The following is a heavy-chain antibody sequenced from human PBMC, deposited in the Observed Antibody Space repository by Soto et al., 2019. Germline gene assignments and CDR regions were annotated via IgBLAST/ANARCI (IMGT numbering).Heavy chain of an antibody. CDR1: RYTFTSHG. V-gene: IGHV1-18*01. CDR2: ISTFNGKT. D-gene: IGHD3-9*01. Sequence: QIQLMQSGGDVKTPGASLKVSCTTSRYTFTSHGIAWGRQAPGQGLDGMGWISTFNGKTDYAQKFQGRVTMTADTITSTVHMELRSLRSDDTGVYYCARLLTEGATFREDAFDLWGPGTKVTVSS. J-gene: IGHJ3*01. CDR3: ARLLTEGATFREDAFDL.